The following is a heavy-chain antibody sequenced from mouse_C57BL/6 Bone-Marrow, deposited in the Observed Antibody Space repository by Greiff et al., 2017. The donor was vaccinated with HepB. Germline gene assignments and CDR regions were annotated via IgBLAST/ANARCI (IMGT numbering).Heavy chain of an antibody. V-gene: IGHV1-4*01. CDR1: GYTFTSYT. Sequence: QVQLKESGAELARPGASVKMSCKASGYTFTSYTMHWVKQRPGQGLEWIGYINPSSGYTKYNQKFKDKATLTADKSSSTAYMQLSSLTSEDSAVYYCARRLITTNYAMDYWGQGTSVTVSS. D-gene: IGHD1-1*01. CDR3: ARRLITTNYAMDY. J-gene: IGHJ4*01. CDR2: INPSSGYT.